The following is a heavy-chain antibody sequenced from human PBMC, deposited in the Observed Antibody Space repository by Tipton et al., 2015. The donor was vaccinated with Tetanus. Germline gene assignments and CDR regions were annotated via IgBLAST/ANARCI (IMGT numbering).Heavy chain of an antibody. J-gene: IGHJ4*02. CDR2: ISAYNGDT. Sequence: QAQLVQSGAEVKKSGASVKDSCKSSGYTLTGSDVSWVRQAPGQGLEWMGWISAYNGDTIYAQKFQGRITMTTDTSRTTAYMDLGSLSSNVAAVYYCAGVWRFGLDYWGREPWSPSPQ. CDR1: GYTLTGSD. CDR3: AGVWRFGLDY. V-gene: IGHV1-18*01. D-gene: IGHD3/OR15-3a*01.